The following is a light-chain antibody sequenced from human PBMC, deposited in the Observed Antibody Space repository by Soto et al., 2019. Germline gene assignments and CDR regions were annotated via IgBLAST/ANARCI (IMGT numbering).Light chain of an antibody. CDR2: GAS. V-gene: IGKV3-15*01. J-gene: IGKJ1*01. CDR3: QQYDTALT. Sequence: EIVMTQSPATVSVSPGERVTLYCRASQSISINLAWYQLKPGQAPRLLIYGASTRATGDSAGFSGSGSGTDFTLTITGLQSGDIGVYYCQQYDTALTFGQGTKVEI. CDR1: QSISIN.